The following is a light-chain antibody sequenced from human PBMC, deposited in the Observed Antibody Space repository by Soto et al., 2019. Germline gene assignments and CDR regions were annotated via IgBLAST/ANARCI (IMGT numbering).Light chain of an antibody. CDR2: WSS. Sequence: IMMTQSPESLSVSLGEGATISCESSQSLLYYSNGKNFLAWYQQKAGHPPKLLMYWSSTRASGVPDRFSGSGSATHFALTISALQAEDVAVYYCQQYYTPPYTFGQGTKLEVK. CDR1: QSLLYYSNGKNF. CDR3: QQYYTPPYT. J-gene: IGKJ2*01. V-gene: IGKV4-1*01.